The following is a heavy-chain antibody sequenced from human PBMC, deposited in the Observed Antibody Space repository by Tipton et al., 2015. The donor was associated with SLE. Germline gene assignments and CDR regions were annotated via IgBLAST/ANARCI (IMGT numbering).Heavy chain of an antibody. CDR3: ARDLAHTVTTL. Sequence: SLRLSCAASGFTFSSYGMHWVRQAPGKGLEWVAVIWYDGSNKYYADSVKGRFTISRDNSKNTLYLQMNSLRAEDTAVYYCARDLAHTVTTLWGQGTLVTVSS. CDR2: IWYDGSNK. V-gene: IGHV3-33*01. J-gene: IGHJ4*02. D-gene: IGHD4-17*01. CDR1: GFTFSSYG.